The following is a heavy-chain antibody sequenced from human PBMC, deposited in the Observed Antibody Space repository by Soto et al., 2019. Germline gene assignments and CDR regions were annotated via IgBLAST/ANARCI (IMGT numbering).Heavy chain of an antibody. D-gene: IGHD2-21*02. CDR2: ISSSSSTI. CDR3: AKDKVPVVVTAPFDY. J-gene: IGHJ4*02. Sequence: GSLRLSCAASGFTFSSYSMNWVRQAPGKGLEWVSYISSSSSTIYYADSVKGRFTISRDNAKNSLYLQMNSLRAEDTAVYYCAKDKVPVVVTAPFDYWGQGTLVTVSS. CDR1: GFTFSSYS. V-gene: IGHV3-48*01.